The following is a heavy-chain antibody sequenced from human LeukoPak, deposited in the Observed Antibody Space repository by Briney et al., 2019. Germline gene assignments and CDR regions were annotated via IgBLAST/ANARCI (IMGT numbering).Heavy chain of an antibody. CDR3: ARYKIQYIGY. D-gene: IGHD4-11*01. J-gene: IGHJ4*02. CDR1: GLTFSDYY. V-gene: IGHV3-11*04. CDR2: ISSSGSTI. Sequence: GGSVRLSCAASGLTFSDYYVNWLRQAPGKGREWVSYISSSGSTIYYADSVKGRFPISRDNPKNPLYRQRNNVRAEDTSVNYGARYKIQYIGYWGQATPVTVSS.